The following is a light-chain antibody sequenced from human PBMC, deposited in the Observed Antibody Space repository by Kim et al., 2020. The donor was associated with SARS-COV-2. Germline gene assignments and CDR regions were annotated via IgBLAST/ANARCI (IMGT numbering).Light chain of an antibody. CDR1: QGIGKF. Sequence: SVTHLCRAGQGIGKFLAGYQQKPGRGVQLLISGVSTVHTGVPSRFSGSGSGTEFTLTIRGLQPEDVATYYCQKYNVAPFTFGPGTKVDIK. CDR3: QKYNVAPFT. CDR2: GVS. J-gene: IGKJ3*01. V-gene: IGKV1-27*01.